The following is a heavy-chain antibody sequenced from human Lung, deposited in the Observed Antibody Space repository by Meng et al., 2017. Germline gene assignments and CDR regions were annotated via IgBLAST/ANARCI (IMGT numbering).Heavy chain of an antibody. CDR3: ARDRGEYYYDSSGYYKY. V-gene: IGHV1-69*04. CDR2: IIPILGIA. D-gene: IGHD3-22*01. J-gene: IGHJ4*02. CDR1: GGTFSSYT. Sequence: SVKVSCKASGGTFSSYTISWVRQDPGQGLEWMGRIIPILGIANYAQKFQGRVTITADKSTSTAYMELSSLRSEDTAVYYCARDRGEYYYDSSGYYKYWGQGTLVTVSS.